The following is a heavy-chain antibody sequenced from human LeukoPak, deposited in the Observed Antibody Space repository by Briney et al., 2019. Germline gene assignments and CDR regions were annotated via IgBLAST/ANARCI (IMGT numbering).Heavy chain of an antibody. CDR1: GDSVSNYY. J-gene: IGHJ4*02. CDR2: IYYSESA. D-gene: IGHD3-9*01. CDR3: ARKRSFDL. Sequence: SETLSLTCTVSGDSVSNYYWSWIPQPPGKRLEWIGCIYYSESATYNPSLKSRVTISLDTSKNQFFLKLSSVTAADTAVYYCARKRSFDLWGQGTLVTVSS. V-gene: IGHV4-59*02.